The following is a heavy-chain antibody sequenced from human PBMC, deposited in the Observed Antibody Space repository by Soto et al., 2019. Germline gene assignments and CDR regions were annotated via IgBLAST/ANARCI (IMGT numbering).Heavy chain of an antibody. D-gene: IGHD2-21*02. CDR1: GFTFGNYG. V-gene: IGHV3-23*01. CDR2: ISGGGGST. J-gene: IGHJ5*01. Sequence: EVQLLESGGGLVQPGGSLRLSCAASGFTFGNYGVNWVRQAPGKGLEWVSGISGGGGSTYYADSVKGRFTISRDPSKNTIFLEMNSLRAEDTAVYYCAKGFIVVVTVIRPDDAFDAWGQGTLVTVSS. CDR3: AKGFIVVVTVIRPDDAFDA.